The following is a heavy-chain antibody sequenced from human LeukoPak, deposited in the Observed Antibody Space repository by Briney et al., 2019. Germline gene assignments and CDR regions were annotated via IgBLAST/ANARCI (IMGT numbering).Heavy chain of an antibody. Sequence: ASVKVSCKASGYTFGAYYMYWVRQAPGQGLEWMGWIRPNSGGTNYTQKFQGRVTMTRDTSINTAYMELSRLRSDDTAVYYCARALCSGGSCYLFDFWGQGTLVTVSS. V-gene: IGHV1-2*02. D-gene: IGHD2-15*01. CDR3: ARALCSGGSCYLFDF. CDR2: IRPNSGGT. CDR1: GYTFGAYY. J-gene: IGHJ4*02.